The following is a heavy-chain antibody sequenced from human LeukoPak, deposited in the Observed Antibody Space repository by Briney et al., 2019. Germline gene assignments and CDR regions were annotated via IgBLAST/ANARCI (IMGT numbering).Heavy chain of an antibody. CDR1: GGSISSGDYY. J-gene: IGHJ2*01. V-gene: IGHV4-30-4*02. CDR3: ARAELEYWYFDL. D-gene: IGHD1-1*01. CDR2: IYYSGST. Sequence: SETLSLTCTVSGGSISSGDYYWSWIRQPPGKGLEWIGYIYYSGSTYYNPSLKSRVTISVDTSKNQFSLKLSSVTAADTAVYYCARAELEYWYFDLWGRGTLVTVSS.